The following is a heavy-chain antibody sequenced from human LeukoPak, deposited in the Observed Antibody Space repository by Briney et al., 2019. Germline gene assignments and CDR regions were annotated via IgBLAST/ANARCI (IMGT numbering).Heavy chain of an antibody. V-gene: IGHV4-31*03. CDR3: ARSFIHYYDSSGYYSPFDY. Sequence: SETLSLTCTVSGGSISSGGYYWSWIRQHPGKGLEWIGYIYYSGSTYYNPSLKSRVTISVGTSKNQFSLKLSSVTAADTAVYYCARSFIHYYDSSGYYSPFDYWGQGTLVTVSS. CDR1: GGSISSGGYY. J-gene: IGHJ4*02. CDR2: IYYSGST. D-gene: IGHD3-22*01.